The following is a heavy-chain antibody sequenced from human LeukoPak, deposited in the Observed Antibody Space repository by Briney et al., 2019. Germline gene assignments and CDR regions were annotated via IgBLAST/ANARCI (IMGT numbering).Heavy chain of an antibody. Sequence: PGGSLRLSCAASGFTFSNYTLNWVRQAPGKGLEWVSSISSRSSYTYYAGSVKGRFTISRDNAKNSLYLQMISLRAEDTAVYYCARGYQLLNYWGQGTLVTVSS. CDR2: ISSRSSYT. V-gene: IGHV3-21*01. CDR3: ARGYQLLNY. J-gene: IGHJ4*02. D-gene: IGHD2-2*01. CDR1: GFTFSNYT.